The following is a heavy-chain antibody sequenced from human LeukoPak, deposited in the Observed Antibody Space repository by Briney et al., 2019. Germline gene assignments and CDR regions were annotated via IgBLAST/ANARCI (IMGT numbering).Heavy chain of an antibody. D-gene: IGHD3-10*01. CDR1: GYTFSSFW. V-gene: IGHV3-74*01. CDR3: SRDTFGHHDY. CDR2: ITPDGSCS. Sequence: GGSLRLSCAASGYTFSSFWMHWARQAPGKGLVWVSRITPDGSCSTYADSVKGRFTISRDNARNTLYLQMNGLRAADTAVYYCSRDTFGHHDYWGQGTLVTVSS. J-gene: IGHJ4*02.